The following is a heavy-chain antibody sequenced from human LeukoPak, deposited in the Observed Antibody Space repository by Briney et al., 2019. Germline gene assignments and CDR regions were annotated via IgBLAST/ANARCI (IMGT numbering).Heavy chain of an antibody. J-gene: IGHJ4*02. CDR1: GFIFDDYV. CDR3: VKGYSSSWSGYFDS. V-gene: IGHV3-9*01. D-gene: IGHD5-18*01. Sequence: GGSLRLSCEASGFIFDDYVMYWVRQSPGKGLEWVSGITWDGYKIDYVDSVKGRFTISRDNARNSLFLQMDRVRVEDTAFYYCVKGYSSSWSGYFDSWGQGTLVTVAS. CDR2: ITWDGYKI.